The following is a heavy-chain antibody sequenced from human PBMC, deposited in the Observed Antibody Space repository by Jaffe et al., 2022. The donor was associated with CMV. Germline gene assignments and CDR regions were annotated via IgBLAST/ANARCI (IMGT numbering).Heavy chain of an antibody. J-gene: IGHJ6*03. V-gene: IGHV3-48*03. D-gene: IGHD3-3*01. CDR1: GITVSSHE. CDR3: ARVQSQYYAFWSGSYKQHYYYYMDI. Sequence: EVQLVESGGGLVQPGGSLRLSCAASGITVSSHEMNWVRQAPGRGLEWLAYISSSDSTIYYADSVKGRFTISRDNAENSLYLQMNSLRAEDTALYYCARVQSQYYAFWSGSYKQHYYYYMDIWGNGTTVTVSS. CDR2: ISSSDSTI.